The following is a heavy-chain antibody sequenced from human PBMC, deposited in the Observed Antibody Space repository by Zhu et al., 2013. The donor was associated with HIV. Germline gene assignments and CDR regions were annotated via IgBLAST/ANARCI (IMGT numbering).Heavy chain of an antibody. Sequence: QVQLVQSGTEVTMPGSSVRVSCKTSGGSFNTYAFSWVRQAAHGGLEWMGGIIPFFGTANYARNFQGRVTMTTDTSTSTAYMELRSLRSDDTAVYYCARGDLPYYYDSSGSDYWGQGTLVTVSS. J-gene: IGHJ4*02. CDR2: IIPFFGTA. V-gene: IGHV1-69*05. D-gene: IGHD3-22*01. CDR1: GGSFNTYA. CDR3: ARGDLPYYYDSSGSDY.